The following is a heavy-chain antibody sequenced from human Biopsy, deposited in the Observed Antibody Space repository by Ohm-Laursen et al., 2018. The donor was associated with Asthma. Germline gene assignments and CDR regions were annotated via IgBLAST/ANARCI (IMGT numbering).Heavy chain of an antibody. Sequence: SSVKVSCKSLGGTFNTYVIGWVRQAPGQGLERMGGINSVFGTTTYSQKFQDRVTITADDSTSTVYMELSSLRSEDTAVYYCARKAGSCISRTCYSLDFWGQGTLVTVSS. CDR1: GGTFNTYV. J-gene: IGHJ4*02. D-gene: IGHD2-2*01. CDR2: INSVFGTT. V-gene: IGHV1-69*01. CDR3: ARKAGSCISRTCYSLDF.